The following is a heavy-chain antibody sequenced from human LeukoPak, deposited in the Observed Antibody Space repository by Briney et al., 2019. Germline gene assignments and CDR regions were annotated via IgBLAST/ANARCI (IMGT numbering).Heavy chain of an antibody. D-gene: IGHD2-2*01. CDR2: ISYSGST. V-gene: IGHV4-59*11. J-gene: IGHJ6*03. CDR1: DGSISSHY. CDR3: ARRGRVPADPHYYYMDV. Sequence: PSETLSLTCIVSDGSISSHYWSWIRQPPGKGLEWIGDISYSGSTNYNPSLKSRVTISLDTSKNQFSLKLSSVTAADTAVYYCARRGRVPADPHYYYMDVWGKGTTVTVSS.